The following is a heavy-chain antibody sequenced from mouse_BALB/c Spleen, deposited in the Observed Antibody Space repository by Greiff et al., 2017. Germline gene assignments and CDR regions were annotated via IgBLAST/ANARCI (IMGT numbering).Heavy chain of an antibody. CDR3: ARRGTATPYAMDY. J-gene: IGHJ4*01. CDR2: IYPGDGDT. V-gene: IGHV1-80*01. CDR1: GYAFSSYW. Sequence: VQLQQSGAELVRPGSSVKISCKASGYAFSSYWMNWVKQRPGQGLEWIGQIYPGDGDTNYNGKFKGKATLTADKSSSTAYMQLSSLTSEDSAVYFCARRGTATPYAMDYWGQGTSVTVSS. D-gene: IGHD1-2*01.